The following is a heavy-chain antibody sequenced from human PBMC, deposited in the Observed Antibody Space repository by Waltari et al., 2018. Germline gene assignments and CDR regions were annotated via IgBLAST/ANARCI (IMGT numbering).Heavy chain of an antibody. Sequence: QFQLVQSGAEVKKPGASVKVSCEASGFTFSNYYVHWVRQAPGQGLEWMALFSPSGAGTRYAEKFQGRVTLTRDTSTSTVCMDLSSLRSEDTAVYYCATFVSGSFTFPDYWGQGTLVTVSS. J-gene: IGHJ4*02. V-gene: IGHV1-46*03. CDR1: GFTFSNYY. CDR3: ATFVSGSFTFPDY. CDR2: FSPSGAGT. D-gene: IGHD3-16*01.